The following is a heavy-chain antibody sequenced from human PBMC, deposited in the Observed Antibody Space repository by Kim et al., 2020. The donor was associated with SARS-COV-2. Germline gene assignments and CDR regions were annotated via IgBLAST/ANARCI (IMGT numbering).Heavy chain of an antibody. Sequence: ASVKVSCKASGYTFTSYGISWVRQAPGQGLEWMGWISAYNGNTNYAQKLQGRVTMTTDTSTSTAYMELRSLRSDDTAVYYCARDGGGSGSYYIANWFDPWGQGTLVTVSS. CDR1: GYTFTSYG. V-gene: IGHV1-18*04. D-gene: IGHD3-10*01. J-gene: IGHJ5*02. CDR2: ISAYNGNT. CDR3: ARDGGGSGSYYIANWFDP.